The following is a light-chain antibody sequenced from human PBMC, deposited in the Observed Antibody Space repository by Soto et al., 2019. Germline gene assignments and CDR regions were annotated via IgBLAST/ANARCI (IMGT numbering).Light chain of an antibody. Sequence: QAVVTQPPSVSGAPGQRVTISCTGNNSNPGAGYDVHWYQQLPGAAPKLVIFGNRNRPSGVPERFSGSKSGTSASLAITGLQAEDEADYYCQAYDYSLTASVFGGGTKLTVL. CDR3: QAYDYSLTASV. V-gene: IGLV1-40*01. J-gene: IGLJ3*02. CDR1: NSNPGAGYD. CDR2: GNR.